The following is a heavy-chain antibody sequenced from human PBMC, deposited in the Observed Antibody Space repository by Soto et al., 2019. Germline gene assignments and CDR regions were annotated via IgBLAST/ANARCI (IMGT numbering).Heavy chain of an antibody. CDR2: IYYSGST. J-gene: IGHJ6*02. Sequence: SETLSLTCTVPGGSVNIGTYYWSWIRQPPGKGLEWIGSIYYSGSTYYNPSLKSRVTISVDTSKNQFSLKLSSVTAADTAVYYCARVLYGMDVWGQGTTVTVSS. CDR1: GGSVNIGTYY. V-gene: IGHV4-39*01. CDR3: ARVLYGMDV.